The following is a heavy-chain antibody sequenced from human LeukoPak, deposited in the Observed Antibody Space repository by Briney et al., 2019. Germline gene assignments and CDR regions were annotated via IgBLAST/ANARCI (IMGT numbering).Heavy chain of an antibody. V-gene: IGHV3-23*01. D-gene: IGHD5-18*01. CDR2: ISGSGGST. J-gene: IGHJ4*02. CDR3: ANRRGYGSLR. CDR1: GFTLSSYA. Sequence: GGSLRLSCAASGFTLSSYAMGWVRQARGKGLEWVSAISGSGGSTYYADSVKGRFTISRDNSKNTLYLQMNSLRAEDTAVYYCANRRGYGSLRWGQGTLVTVSS.